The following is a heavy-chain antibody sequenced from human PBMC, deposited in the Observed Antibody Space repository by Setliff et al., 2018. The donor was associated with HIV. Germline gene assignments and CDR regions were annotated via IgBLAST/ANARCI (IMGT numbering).Heavy chain of an antibody. CDR2: INTDTGNA. V-gene: IGHV1-3*04. J-gene: IGHJ4*02. CDR3: ARDDGSTWVNDY. CDR1: GYTITNNA. D-gene: IGHD6-13*01. Sequence: ASVKVSCKASGYTITNNAMHWVRQAPGQRLEWMGWINTDTGNAKYSQKFQGRVTITRDTSANTAYMELSSLRSEDTAVCYCARDDGSTWVNDYWGQGTLVTVSS.